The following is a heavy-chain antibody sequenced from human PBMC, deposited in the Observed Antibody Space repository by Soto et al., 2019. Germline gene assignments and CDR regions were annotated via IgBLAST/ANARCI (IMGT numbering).Heavy chain of an antibody. Sequence: QVQLVESGGGVVQPGRSLRLSCAASGFTFSSYGMHWVRQAPGKGLEWVAVIWYDGSNKYYADSVKGRFTISRDNSKNTLYLQMNSLRAEDTAVYYCARERYNWNDDYYYYGMDVWGQGTTVTVSS. D-gene: IGHD1-1*01. CDR3: ARERYNWNDDYYYYGMDV. CDR2: IWYDGSNK. CDR1: GFTFSSYG. V-gene: IGHV3-33*01. J-gene: IGHJ6*02.